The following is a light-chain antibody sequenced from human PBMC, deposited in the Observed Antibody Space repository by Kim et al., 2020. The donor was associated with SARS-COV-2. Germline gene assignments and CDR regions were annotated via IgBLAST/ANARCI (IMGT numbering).Light chain of an antibody. J-gene: IGLJ2*01. V-gene: IGLV3-21*03. Sequence: APGKPVKINCGGNNIGSKSVHWYQQKPGQAPVLVVYDDSDRPSGIPERFSGSNSGNTATLTISRVEAGDEADYYCQVWDSSSDHVVFGGGTQLTVL. CDR3: QVWDSSSDHVV. CDR2: DDS. CDR1: NIGSKS.